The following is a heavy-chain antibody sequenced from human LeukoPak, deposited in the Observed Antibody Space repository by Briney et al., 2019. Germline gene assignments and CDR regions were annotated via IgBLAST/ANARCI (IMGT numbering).Heavy chain of an antibody. Sequence: TGGSLRLSCAASGFTFSSYSMNWVRQAPGKGLEWVSSISSSSSYIYYADSVKGRFTISRDNAKNSLYLQMNSLRAEDTAVYYCARIPFQWLVSDFDYWGQGTLDTVSS. D-gene: IGHD6-19*01. CDR3: ARIPFQWLVSDFDY. CDR2: ISSSSSYI. V-gene: IGHV3-21*01. CDR1: GFTFSSYS. J-gene: IGHJ4*02.